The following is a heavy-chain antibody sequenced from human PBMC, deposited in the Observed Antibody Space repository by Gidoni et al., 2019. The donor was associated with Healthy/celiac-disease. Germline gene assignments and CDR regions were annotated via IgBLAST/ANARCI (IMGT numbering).Heavy chain of an antibody. J-gene: IGHJ4*02. CDR3: AKETNSTSTVVSHDY. V-gene: IGHV3-23*01. D-gene: IGHD4-17*01. CDR2: ISGSGGRT. CDR1: GFPFSSYA. Sequence: EVQLLESGGGLVQPGGSLRLSCAASGFPFSSYAMSWVRQAPGKGLEWVSAISGSGGRTYYADAVKGRFTISRDNSKNTLYLQMNSLRAEDTAVYYCAKETNSTSTVVSHDYWGQGTLVTVSS.